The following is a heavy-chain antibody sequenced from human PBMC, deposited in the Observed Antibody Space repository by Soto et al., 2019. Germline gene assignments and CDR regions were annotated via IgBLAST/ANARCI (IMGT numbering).Heavy chain of an antibody. CDR1: GGTINSGDYF. Sequence: SEILSLTCSVSGGTINSGDYFWSWIRQPPGKGLEWIGSIFYTGSTYYSPSLKSRASMSMDTSKNLFSLRAEDTAVYYCARDKGLIAVADPYYFDYWGQGTLVTVSS. CDR2: IFYTGST. V-gene: IGHV4-30-4*02. CDR3: ARDKGLIAVADPYYFDY. D-gene: IGHD6-19*01. J-gene: IGHJ4*02.